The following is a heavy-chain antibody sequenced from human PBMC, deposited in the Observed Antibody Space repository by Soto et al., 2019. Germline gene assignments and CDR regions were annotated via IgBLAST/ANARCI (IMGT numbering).Heavy chain of an antibody. CDR1: GYTFTSYT. Sequence: QVQLVQSGAEVKKPGASVKVSCKASGYTFTSYTMHWVRQAPGQTLEWMGWINAGNGNTKPSQKFQGRVTITRDTSATTAYMELSRLRPEDTAVYYCARNPVVVVDATRALGYWGQGTLXT. CDR2: INAGNGNT. V-gene: IGHV1-3*01. J-gene: IGHJ4*02. D-gene: IGHD2-15*01. CDR3: ARNPVVVVDATRALGY.